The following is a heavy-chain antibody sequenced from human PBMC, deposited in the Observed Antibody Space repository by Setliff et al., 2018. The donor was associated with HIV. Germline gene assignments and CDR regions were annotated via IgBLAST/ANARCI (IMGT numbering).Heavy chain of an antibody. CDR2: IYYSGST. CDR1: GGSISSYY. V-gene: IGHV4-59*12. Sequence: TSETLSLTCTASGGSISSYYWSWIRQPPGKGLEWIGYIYYSGSTYQNPSLKSRVTISVDTSKNQFSLKLNSVTAADTAVYYCARSSSSSPFFFDYWGQGSLVTVSS. J-gene: IGHJ4*02. CDR3: ARSSSSSPFFFDY. D-gene: IGHD6-6*01.